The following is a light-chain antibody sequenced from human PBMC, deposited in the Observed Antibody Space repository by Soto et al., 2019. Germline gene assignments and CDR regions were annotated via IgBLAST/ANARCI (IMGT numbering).Light chain of an antibody. CDR2: KAS. Sequence: DVQMTQSPSTLSASVGDRVTITCRASQSISSWLAWYQQKPGKAPNLLIYKASSLESGVPSTFSGSGFGTEFTLTISSLQTDDVATYYCQQYDHFPWTFGQGTKVEI. CDR3: QQYDHFPWT. J-gene: IGKJ1*01. CDR1: QSISSW. V-gene: IGKV1-5*03.